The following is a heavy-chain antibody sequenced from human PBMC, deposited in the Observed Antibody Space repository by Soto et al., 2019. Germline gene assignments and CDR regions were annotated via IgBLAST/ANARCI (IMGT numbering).Heavy chain of an antibody. D-gene: IGHD3-9*01. J-gene: IGHJ4*02. Sequence: SGPTLVNPTQTLTLTCTFSGFSLSTSGMCVSWIRQPPGKALEWLALIDWDDDKYYSTSLKTRLTISKDTSKNQVVLTMTNMDPVDTATYYCARAIRYFDWLSPYYFDYWGQGTLVTVSS. V-gene: IGHV2-70*01. CDR2: IDWDDDK. CDR1: GFSLSTSGMC. CDR3: ARAIRYFDWLSPYYFDY.